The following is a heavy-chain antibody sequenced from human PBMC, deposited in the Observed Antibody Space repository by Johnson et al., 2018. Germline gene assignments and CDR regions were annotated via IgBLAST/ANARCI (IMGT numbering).Heavy chain of an antibody. CDR1: GGSFSGYY. Sequence: QVQLQQWGAGLLKPSETLSLTCAVYGGSFSGYYWSWIRQPPGKGLEWIGEIIHSGSTNSNPSLKSRVTISVDTAKNQFPLTLSSVTAADTAVYYCARRSRGYYTQGAEYFQHWGQGTLVTVSS. V-gene: IGHV4-34*12. D-gene: IGHD3-3*01. CDR2: IIHSGST. J-gene: IGHJ1*01. CDR3: ARRSRGYYTQGAEYFQH.